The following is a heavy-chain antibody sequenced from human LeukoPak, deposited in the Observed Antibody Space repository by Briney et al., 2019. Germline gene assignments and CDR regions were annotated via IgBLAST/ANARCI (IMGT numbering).Heavy chain of an antibody. V-gene: IGHV3-23*01. J-gene: IGHJ4*02. CDR2: ISGGGTTT. CDR3: AKMSGNSVLFSFDY. Sequence: PGGSLRLSCAASGFSFSTYAMSWVRQAPGKGLEWVSTISGGGTTTDYADSVKGRFTISRDNSKNTVYLQMNSLRAEDTAVYYRAKMSGNSVLFSFDYWGQGTLVTVSS. D-gene: IGHD4-23*01. CDR1: GFSFSTYA.